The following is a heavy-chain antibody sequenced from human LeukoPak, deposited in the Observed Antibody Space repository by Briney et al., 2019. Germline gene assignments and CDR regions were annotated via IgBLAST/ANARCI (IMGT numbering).Heavy chain of an antibody. CDR3: AKNRLALNN. J-gene: IGHJ4*02. Sequence: GGSLRLSCVVSTFTFSDYWMSWVRQAPGKGLEWVANIKQDGSEKYYVDSVKGRFTISRDNAKNSLYLQMSSLRVEDTAVYYCAKNRLALNNWGQGTLVTVSS. CDR2: IKQDGSEK. CDR1: TFTFSDYW. V-gene: IGHV3-7*03.